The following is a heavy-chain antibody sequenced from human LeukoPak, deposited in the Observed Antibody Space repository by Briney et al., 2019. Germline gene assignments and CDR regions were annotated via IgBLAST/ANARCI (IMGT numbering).Heavy chain of an antibody. CDR3: ARGPSSGWFLSQFDY. V-gene: IGHV1-2*02. Sequence: GASVKVSCKASGYTFTGYYMHWVRQAPGQGLEWMGWINPKSGGTNYAQKFQGRVTMSTDTSISTAYMELRRLRSDDTAVYYCARGPSSGWFLSQFDYWGQGTLVTVSS. D-gene: IGHD6-19*01. CDR1: GYTFTGYY. CDR2: INPKSGGT. J-gene: IGHJ4*02.